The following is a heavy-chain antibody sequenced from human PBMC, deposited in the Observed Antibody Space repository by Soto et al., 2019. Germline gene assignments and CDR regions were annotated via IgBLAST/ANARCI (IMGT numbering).Heavy chain of an antibody. J-gene: IGHJ5*02. CDR3: AHSHLYYDFWSDSLKGFDP. V-gene: IGHV2-5*01. CDR1: GFSLSTSGVG. D-gene: IGHD3-3*01. Sequence: QITLKESGPTLVKPTQTLTLTCTFSGFSLSTSGVGVGWIRQPPGKALEWLALIYWNDDKRYSPSLKSRLTITKDTSKNQVVLTMTNMDPVDTATYYCAHSHLYYDFWSDSLKGFDPWGQGTLVTVSS. CDR2: IYWNDDK.